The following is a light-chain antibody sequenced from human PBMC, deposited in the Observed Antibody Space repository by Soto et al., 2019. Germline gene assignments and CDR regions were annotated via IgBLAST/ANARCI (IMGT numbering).Light chain of an antibody. Sequence: DIQMTQSPSSLSASVGDRVTITCRASQGISNYLAWYQQKPGKVPNLLIYAASTFQSGVPSRFTGSGSGTKLSLPISSLQPDDVAAYYCQNYKSTSCTFGGGTKVQIK. J-gene: IGKJ4*01. CDR3: QNYKSTSCT. CDR2: AAS. CDR1: QGISNY. V-gene: IGKV1-27*01.